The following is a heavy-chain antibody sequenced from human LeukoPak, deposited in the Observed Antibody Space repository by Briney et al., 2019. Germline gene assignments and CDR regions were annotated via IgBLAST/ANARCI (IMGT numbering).Heavy chain of an antibody. D-gene: IGHD3-22*01. J-gene: IGHJ4*02. CDR1: GFTFSDYY. CDR2: ISSSGSTI. Sequence: GGSLRLSCAASGFTFSDYYMSWIRQAPGKGLEWVSYISSSGSTIYYADSVKGRFTISRDNAKNSLYLQMNSLRAEDTAVYYCARDTPTYYDSSGYWDWGQGTLVTVSS. V-gene: IGHV3-11*04. CDR3: ARDTPTYYDSSGYWD.